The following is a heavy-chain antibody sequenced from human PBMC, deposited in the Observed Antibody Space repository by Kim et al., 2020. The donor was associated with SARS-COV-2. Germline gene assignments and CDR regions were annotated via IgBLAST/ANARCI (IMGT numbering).Heavy chain of an antibody. V-gene: IGHV4-59*13. Sequence: SETLSLTCTVSGGSISSYYWSWIRQPPGKGLEWIGYIYYSGSTNYNPSLKSRVTISVDTSKNQFSLKLSSVTAADTAVYYCAREANWGLHNWFDPWGQGTLVTVSS. CDR3: AREANWGLHNWFDP. D-gene: IGHD7-27*01. CDR2: IYYSGST. CDR1: GGSISSYY. J-gene: IGHJ5*02.